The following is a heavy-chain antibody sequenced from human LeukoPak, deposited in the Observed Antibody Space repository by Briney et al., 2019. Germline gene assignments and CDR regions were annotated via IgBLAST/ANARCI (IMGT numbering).Heavy chain of an antibody. Sequence: GGSLRLSCAASGFTFSSYAMHWVRQAPGKGLEWVAVISYDGSNKYYADSVKGRFTISRDNSKNTLYLQMNSLRAEDTAVYYCARDRTTVTKMGNYYYGMDVWGQGTTVTVSS. CDR1: GFTFSSYA. V-gene: IGHV3-30-3*01. CDR3: ARDRTTVTKMGNYYYGMDV. D-gene: IGHD4-17*01. J-gene: IGHJ6*02. CDR2: ISYDGSNK.